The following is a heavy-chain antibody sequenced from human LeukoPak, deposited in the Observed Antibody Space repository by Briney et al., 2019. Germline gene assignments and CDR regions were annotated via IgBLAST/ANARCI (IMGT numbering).Heavy chain of an antibody. Sequence: GGSLRLSCAASAFTFSTYWMSWVRQAPGKGLEWVANIKEDGSDKNYVDSVKGRFTISRDNAKNTLYLQMNSLRAADTAVYYCTRWTDWYFDLWGRGTLVTVSS. D-gene: IGHD3/OR15-3a*01. CDR3: TRWTDWYFDL. V-gene: IGHV3-7*01. CDR1: AFTFSTYW. CDR2: IKEDGSDK. J-gene: IGHJ2*01.